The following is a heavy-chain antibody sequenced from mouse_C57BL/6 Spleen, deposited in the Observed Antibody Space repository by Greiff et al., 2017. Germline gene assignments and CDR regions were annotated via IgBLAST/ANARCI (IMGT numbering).Heavy chain of an antibody. CDR3: ARRGYDYDKAWFAY. V-gene: IGHV1-81*01. D-gene: IGHD2-4*01. CDR2: IYPRSGNT. CDR1: GYTFTSYG. J-gene: IGHJ3*01. Sequence: VKLQQSGAELARPGASVKLSCKASGYTFTSYGISWVKQRTGQGLEWIGEIYPRSGNTYYNEKFKGKATLTADKSSSTAYMELRSLTSEDSAVYFCARRGYDYDKAWFAYWGQGTLVTVSA.